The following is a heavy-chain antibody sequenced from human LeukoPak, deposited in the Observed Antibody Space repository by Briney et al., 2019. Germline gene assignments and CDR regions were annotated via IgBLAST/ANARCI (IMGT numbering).Heavy chain of an antibody. Sequence: GGSLRLSCAASGFTFSSYEMNWVRQAPGKGLEWVSYISSSGSTIYYADSVKGRFTISRDNAKNSLYLQMNSLRAEDTAVYYCARESGVAAAGISYWGQGTLVTVSS. V-gene: IGHV3-48*03. D-gene: IGHD6-13*01. CDR3: ARESGVAAAGISY. CDR1: GFTFSSYE. J-gene: IGHJ4*02. CDR2: ISSSGSTI.